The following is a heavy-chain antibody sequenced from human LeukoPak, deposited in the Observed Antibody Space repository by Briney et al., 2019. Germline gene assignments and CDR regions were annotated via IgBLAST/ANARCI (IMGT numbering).Heavy chain of an antibody. Sequence: GSLRLSCVASGFTFSNYWMHWVRQPPGKGLVWVSRIYVDGRTTNYADSVKGRFTISRDNAKNTVYLEMNSLSVEDTATYYCIRDFRSADLWGQGTLVTVTS. CDR3: IRDFRSADL. J-gene: IGHJ5*02. CDR2: IYVDGRTT. V-gene: IGHV3-74*01. CDR1: GFTFSNYW.